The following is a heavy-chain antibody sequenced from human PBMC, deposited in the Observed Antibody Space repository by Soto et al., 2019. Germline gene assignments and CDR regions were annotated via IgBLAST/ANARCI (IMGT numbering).Heavy chain of an antibody. D-gene: IGHD3-9*01. V-gene: IGHV3-30*18. Sequence: GGSLRLSCAASGFTFSSYGMHWVGQAPGKGLERVAVISYDGSNKYYADSVKGRFTISRDNSKNTLYLQMNSLRAEDTAVYYSAKENDMAYYFDYWGQGTLVTVPQ. J-gene: IGHJ4*02. CDR2: ISYDGSNK. CDR3: AKENDMAYYFDY. CDR1: GFTFSSYG.